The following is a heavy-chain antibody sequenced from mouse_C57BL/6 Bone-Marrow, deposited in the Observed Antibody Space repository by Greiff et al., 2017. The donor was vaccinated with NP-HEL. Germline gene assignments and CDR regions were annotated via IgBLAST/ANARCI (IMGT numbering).Heavy chain of an antibody. CDR2: IDPENGDT. J-gene: IGHJ3*01. CDR1: GFNIKDDY. Sequence: VHVKQSGAELVRPGASVKLSCTASGFNIKDDYMHWVKQRPEQGLEWIGWIDPENGDTEYASKFQGKATITADTSSNTAYLQLSSLTSEDTAVYYCTTLLWSFAYWGQETLVTVSA. V-gene: IGHV14-4*01. D-gene: IGHD2-1*01. CDR3: TTLLWSFAY.